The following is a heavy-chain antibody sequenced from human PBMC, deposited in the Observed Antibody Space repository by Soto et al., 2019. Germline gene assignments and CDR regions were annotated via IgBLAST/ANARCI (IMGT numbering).Heavy chain of an antibody. CDR2: IYHSGST. Sequence: SETLSLTCAVSSGSISSSNWWSWVRQPPGKGLEWIGEIYHSGSTNYNPSLKSRVTISVDKSKNQFSLKLSSVTAADTAVYYCASTRYYDFWSGYPRALWYWGQGTLVTVSS. D-gene: IGHD3-3*01. J-gene: IGHJ4*02. CDR1: SGSISSSNW. V-gene: IGHV4-4*02. CDR3: ASTRYYDFWSGYPRALWY.